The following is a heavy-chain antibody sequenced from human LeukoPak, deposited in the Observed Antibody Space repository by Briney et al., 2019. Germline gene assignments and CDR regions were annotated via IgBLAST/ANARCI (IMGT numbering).Heavy chain of an antibody. CDR2: ISGGGGST. CDR1: GFTFDNYA. Sequence: GGSLRLSCAASGFTFDNYAMHWVGHAPGKGLEGVSLISGGGGSTSYADSVKGRFTISRDNNKGSLYLQMNSLRTEDTALYYCAKVLGSSSWYSLGYWGQGILVTVSS. V-gene: IGHV3-43*02. D-gene: IGHD6-13*01. J-gene: IGHJ4*02. CDR3: AKVLGSSSWYSLGY.